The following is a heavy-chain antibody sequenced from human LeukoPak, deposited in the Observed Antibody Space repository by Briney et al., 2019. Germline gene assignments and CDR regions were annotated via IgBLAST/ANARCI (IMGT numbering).Heavy chain of an antibody. CDR2: INPNSGGT. J-gene: IGHJ4*02. CDR1: GYTFTGYY. CDR3: ARGSGYCSSTSCYKGILDY. Sequence: ASVKVSCKASGYTFTGYYMHWVRQAPGQGLEWMGWINPNSGGTNYAQKFQGRVTMTRDTSISTAYMELSRLRSEDTAVYYCARGSGYCSSTSCYKGILDYWGQGTLVTVSS. D-gene: IGHD2-2*02. V-gene: IGHV1-2*02.